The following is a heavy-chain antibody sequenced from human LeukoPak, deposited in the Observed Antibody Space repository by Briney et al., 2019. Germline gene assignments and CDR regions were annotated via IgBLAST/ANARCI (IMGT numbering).Heavy chain of an antibody. CDR2: ISSSGST. CDR1: GGSITSSSYY. CDR3: ARVRGGAAFDI. D-gene: IGHD3-16*01. J-gene: IGHJ3*02. V-gene: IGHV4-39*07. Sequence: PSETLSLTCTVSGGSITSSSYYWGWIRQPPGKGLEWIGRISSSGSTNYNPSLKSRVTISVDTSKNQFSLKLSSVTAADTAVYYCARVRGGAAFDIWGQGTMVTVSS.